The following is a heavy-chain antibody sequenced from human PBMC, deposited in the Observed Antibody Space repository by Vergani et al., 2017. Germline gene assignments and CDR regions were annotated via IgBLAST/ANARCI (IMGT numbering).Heavy chain of an antibody. CDR3: ARVSGIAVAGNLDAFDI. CDR1: GGSISSSNW. CDR2: IYHSGST. D-gene: IGHD6-19*01. J-gene: IGHJ3*02. V-gene: IGHV4-4*02. Sequence: QVQLQESGPGLVKPSGTLSLTCAVSGGSISSSNWWSWVRQPPGKGVEWIGEIYHSGSTNYKPSLKSRVTISVDKSKNQFSLKLSPVTAADTAVYYCARVSGIAVAGNLDAFDIWGQGTMVTVSS.